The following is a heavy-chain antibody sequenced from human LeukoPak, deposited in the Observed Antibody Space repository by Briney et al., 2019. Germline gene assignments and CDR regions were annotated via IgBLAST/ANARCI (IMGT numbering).Heavy chain of an antibody. D-gene: IGHD3-22*01. CDR3: ASSYYYDSSGYGDYYYYGMDV. Sequence: SVKVSCKASGGTFSSYAISWVRQAPGQGLEWMGGIIPIFGTANYAQKFQGRVTITADESTSTVYMELSSLRSEDTAVYYCASSYYYDSSGYGDYYYYGMDVWGQGTTVTVSS. CDR1: GGTFSSYA. CDR2: IIPIFGTA. V-gene: IGHV1-69*01. J-gene: IGHJ6*02.